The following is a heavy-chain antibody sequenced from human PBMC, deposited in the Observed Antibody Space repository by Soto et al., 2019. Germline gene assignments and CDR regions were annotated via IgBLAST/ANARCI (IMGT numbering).Heavy chain of an antibody. CDR3: ARDGWYSYGRGAFDI. V-gene: IGHV1-18*01. J-gene: IGHJ3*02. CDR2: ISAYNGNT. CDR1: GYTFTSYG. D-gene: IGHD5-18*01. Sequence: VKVSCKACGYTFTSYGISWVRQAPGQGLEWMGWISAYNGNTNYAQKLQGRVTMTTDISTSTAYMELRSLRSDDTAIYYCARDGWYSYGRGAFDISGQGTMVTVSS.